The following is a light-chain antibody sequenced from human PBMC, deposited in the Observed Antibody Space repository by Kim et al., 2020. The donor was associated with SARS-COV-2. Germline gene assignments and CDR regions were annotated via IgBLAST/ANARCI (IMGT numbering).Light chain of an antibody. Sequence: QSALIQPPSVSGSPGQSVTISCTGTSSDVGTYDYLSWYQQHPGTVPKPMIYNVNIQPSGVPDRFSGSKSGNTASMTISGLQAEDEADYSCCSNTTSATWVFGGGTKVTVL. CDR1: SSDVGTYDY. CDR2: NVN. J-gene: IGLJ3*02. CDR3: CSNTTSATWV. V-gene: IGLV2-11*01.